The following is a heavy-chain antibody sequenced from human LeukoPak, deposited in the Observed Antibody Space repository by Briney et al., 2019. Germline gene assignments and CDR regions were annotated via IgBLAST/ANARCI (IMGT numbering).Heavy chain of an antibody. V-gene: IGHV3-48*01. CDR3: ARLDAYYYDSSGYYGVDP. CDR1: GFTFSSYS. CDR2: ISSSSSTI. J-gene: IGHJ5*02. Sequence: PGGSLRLSCAASGFTFSSYSMNWVRQAPGKGLEWVSYISSSSSTIYYADSVKGRFTISRDNAKNSLYLQMNSLRAEDTAVYYCARLDAYYYDSSGYYGVDPWGQGTLVTVSS. D-gene: IGHD3-22*01.